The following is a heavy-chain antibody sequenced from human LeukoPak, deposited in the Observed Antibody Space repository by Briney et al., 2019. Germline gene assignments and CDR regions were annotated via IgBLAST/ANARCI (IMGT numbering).Heavy chain of an antibody. CDR2: IVVGSGNT. V-gene: IGHV1-58*02. J-gene: IGHJ4*02. CDR1: GFTFTSSA. Sequence: SVKVSCKASGFTFTSSAMHWVRQARAQRLEWIGWIVVGSGNTNYAQKFQERVTITRDMSTSTAYMELSSLRSEDTAVYYCAAFPYYYDSSGYNRYFDYWGQGTLVTVSS. D-gene: IGHD3-22*01. CDR3: AAFPYYYDSSGYNRYFDY.